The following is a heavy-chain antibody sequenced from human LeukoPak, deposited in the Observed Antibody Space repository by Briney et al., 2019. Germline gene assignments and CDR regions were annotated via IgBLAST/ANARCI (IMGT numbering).Heavy chain of an antibody. CDR3: ASGANSGSLRDAFDI. CDR1: GGSISSYY. V-gene: IGHV4-59*01. D-gene: IGHD1-26*01. J-gene: IGHJ3*02. CDR2: IYYSGST. Sequence: PSETLSLTCTVSGGSISSYYWSWIRQPPGKGLEWIGYIYYSGSTNYNPSLKSRVTISVDTSKNQFSLKLSSVTAADTAVYYCASGANSGSLRDAFDIWGQGTMVTVSS.